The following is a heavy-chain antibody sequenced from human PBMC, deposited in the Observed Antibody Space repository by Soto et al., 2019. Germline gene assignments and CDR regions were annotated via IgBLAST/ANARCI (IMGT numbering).Heavy chain of an antibody. J-gene: IGHJ5*02. Sequence: PSETLSLTCTVSGGSISSSSYYWGWIRQPPGKGLEWIGSIYYSGSAYYNPSLKSRVTISVDTSKNQFSLKLSSVTAADTAVYHCARHLSVLRYFDWSMGGWFDPWGQGTLVTVSS. CDR1: GGSISSSSYY. V-gene: IGHV4-39*01. CDR2: IYYSGSA. D-gene: IGHD3-9*01. CDR3: ARHLSVLRYFDWSMGGWFDP.